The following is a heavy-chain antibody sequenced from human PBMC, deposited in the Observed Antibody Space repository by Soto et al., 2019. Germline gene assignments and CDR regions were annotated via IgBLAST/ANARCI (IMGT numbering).Heavy chain of an antibody. V-gene: IGHV5-51*01. D-gene: IGHD6-13*01. Sequence: GESLKISCKGSGYSFTSYWIGWVRQMPGKGLEWMGIIYPGDSDTRYSPSFQGQVTLSADQSISTAYLQWSSLKAPDTAMYYCARLALCLHGSCWYCKRAWYDPWGQGPLVTVAS. CDR3: ARLALCLHGSCWYCKRAWYDP. CDR1: GYSFTSYW. CDR2: IYPGDSDT. J-gene: IGHJ5*02.